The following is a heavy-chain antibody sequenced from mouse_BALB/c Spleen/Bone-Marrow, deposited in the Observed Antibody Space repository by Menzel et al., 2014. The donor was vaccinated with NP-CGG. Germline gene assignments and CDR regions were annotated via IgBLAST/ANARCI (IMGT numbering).Heavy chain of an antibody. J-gene: IGHJ2*01. CDR3: ARAGRYDGNFDY. CDR1: GFTFSSCA. CDR2: ISSGGSYT. Sequence: EVKLQESGGGLVKPGGSLKLSCAASGFTFSSCAMSWVRRTPEKRLEWVATISSGGSYTYCLDSVKGRFTIPRDNAKNTLYLQMSSLRSKDTAMYYCARAGRYDGNFDYWGQGTTLTVSS. D-gene: IGHD2-14*01. V-gene: IGHV5-9-1*01.